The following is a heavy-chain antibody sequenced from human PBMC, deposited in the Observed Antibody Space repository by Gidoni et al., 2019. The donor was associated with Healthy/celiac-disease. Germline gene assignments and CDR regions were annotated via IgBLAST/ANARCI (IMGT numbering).Heavy chain of an antibody. J-gene: IGHJ4*02. V-gene: IGHV1-18*01. D-gene: IGHD3-9*01. CDR2: IRLYNGHT. Sequence: QVQLVQSGAEVKKPGASVKVSCKACGDTFTSYGIRCVRQAPGQGLEWMGVIRLYNGHTNEAQKLQARVPMTTDTSTGTAYMELRSLRSDDTAVYDCARAPLGDIPDYLGQGTLVTVSS. CDR1: GDTFTSYG. CDR3: ARAPLGDIPDY.